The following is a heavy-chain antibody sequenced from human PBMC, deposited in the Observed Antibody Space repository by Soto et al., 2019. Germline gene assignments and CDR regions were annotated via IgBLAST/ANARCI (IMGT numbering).Heavy chain of an antibody. D-gene: IGHD2-21*02. CDR3: ARGAYCGGDCGYYYGMDV. CDR1: GGTFSSYA. V-gene: IGHV1-69*01. CDR2: IIPIFGTA. Sequence: QVQLVQSGAEVKKPGSSVKVSCKASGGTFSSYAISWVRQAPGQGLEWMGGIIPIFGTANYAQKFQGRVTMTADESTSTAYMELSSLRSEDTAVYYCARGAYCGGDCGYYYGMDVWGQGTTVTVSS. J-gene: IGHJ6*02.